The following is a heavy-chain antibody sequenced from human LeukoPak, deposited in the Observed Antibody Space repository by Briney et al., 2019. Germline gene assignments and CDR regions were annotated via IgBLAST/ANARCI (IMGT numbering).Heavy chain of an antibody. V-gene: IGHV1-69*01. J-gene: IGHJ5*02. CDR1: GGTFSSYA. D-gene: IGHD3-3*01. CDR3: ARVTLYDFWSRYYNWFDA. CDR2: IIPIFGTA. Sequence: SVKVSCKASGGTFSSYAISWVRQAPGQGLEWMGGIIPIFGTANYAQKFQGRVTITADESTSTAYMELSSLRSEDTAVYYCARVTLYDFWSRYYNWFDAWGQGTLVTVSS.